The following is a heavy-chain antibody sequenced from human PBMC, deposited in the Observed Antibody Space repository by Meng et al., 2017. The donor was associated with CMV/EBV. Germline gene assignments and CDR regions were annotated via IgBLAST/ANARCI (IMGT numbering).Heavy chain of an antibody. Sequence: QFRPVQSGAEVRKPGSSVKVACKASGYTFTSYGIGWVRQAPGQGLEWMGWISPYNGNTNYAQKLQGRVTMTPDTSTSTAYMELRSLRSDDTAVYYCARGGASSGYDLIDYWGQGTLVTVSS. CDR3: ARGGASSGYDLIDY. CDR1: GYTFTSYG. D-gene: IGHD5-12*01. V-gene: IGHV1-18*01. J-gene: IGHJ4*02. CDR2: ISPYNGNT.